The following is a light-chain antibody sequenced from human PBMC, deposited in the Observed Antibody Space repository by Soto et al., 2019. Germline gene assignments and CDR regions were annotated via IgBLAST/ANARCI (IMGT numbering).Light chain of an antibody. CDR1: QGVSSW. J-gene: IGKJ2*01. V-gene: IGKV1D-12*01. Sequence: DIQMTQSPASLSASVGDRVTITCRASQGVSSWVAWFQQKPGQAPKLLIYAASILQSEVPSRFSGSGSGTEFTLTISSLQPEXFATYYCQQANSFPITFGQGTKLEI. CDR2: AAS. CDR3: QQANSFPIT.